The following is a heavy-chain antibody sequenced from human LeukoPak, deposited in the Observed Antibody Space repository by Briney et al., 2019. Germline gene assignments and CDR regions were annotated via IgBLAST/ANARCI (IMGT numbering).Heavy chain of an antibody. D-gene: IGHD6-6*01. Sequence: SVKVSCKASGGTFSSYAISWVRQAPGQGLEWMGGIIPIFGTANYAQKFQGRVTITADESTSTAYMELSSLRSEDTAVYYCARGGLLYSSSSYFDYWGQGTLVTVSS. CDR3: ARGGLLYSSSSYFDY. J-gene: IGHJ4*02. CDR1: GGTFSSYA. V-gene: IGHV1-69*13. CDR2: IIPIFGTA.